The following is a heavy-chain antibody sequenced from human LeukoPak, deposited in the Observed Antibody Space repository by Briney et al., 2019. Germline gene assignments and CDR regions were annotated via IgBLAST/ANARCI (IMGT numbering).Heavy chain of an antibody. D-gene: IGHD3-10*01. CDR3: ASYYYGSGSYYKANY. V-gene: IGHV4-34*01. J-gene: IGHJ4*02. CDR1: GGSFSGYY. Sequence: SETLSLTCAVYGGSFSGYYWSWIRQPPGKGLEWIGEINHSGSTNCNPSLKSRVTISVDTSKNQFSLKLSSVTAADTAVYYCASYYYGSGSYYKANYWGQGTLVTVSS. CDR2: INHSGST.